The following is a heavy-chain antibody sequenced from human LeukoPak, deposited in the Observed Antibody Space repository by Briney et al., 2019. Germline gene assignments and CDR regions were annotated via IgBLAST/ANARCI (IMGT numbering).Heavy chain of an antibody. V-gene: IGHV3-30-3*01. Sequence: GGSLRLSCAASGFTFSSYAMHWVRQAPGKGLEWVAVISYDGSNKYYADSVKGRFTISRDNSKNTLYLQMNSLRAEDTAVYYCAKEKSWNPNDAFDIWGQGTMVTVSS. CDR1: GFTFSSYA. CDR3: AKEKSWNPNDAFDI. CDR2: ISYDGSNK. D-gene: IGHD1-1*01. J-gene: IGHJ3*02.